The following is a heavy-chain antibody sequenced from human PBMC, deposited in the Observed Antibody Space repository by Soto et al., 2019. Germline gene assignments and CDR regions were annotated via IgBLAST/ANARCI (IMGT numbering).Heavy chain of an antibody. CDR3: AHLTTGGFYFDY. J-gene: IGHJ4*02. CDR1: GFSLRNRGVA. Sequence: SGPTVVNPTQTLTLTCTFSGFSLRNRGVAVGWISQPPGKALEWLALIYWDDDKRYSPSLKSRLTITKDTSKNQVVLTMTNMDPVDTATYYCAHLTTGGFYFDYWGQGTLVTVSS. D-gene: IGHD4-17*01. CDR2: IYWDDDK. V-gene: IGHV2-5*02.